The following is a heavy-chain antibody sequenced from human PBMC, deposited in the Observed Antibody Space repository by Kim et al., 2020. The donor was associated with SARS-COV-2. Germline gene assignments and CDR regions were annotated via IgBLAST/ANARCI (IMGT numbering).Heavy chain of an antibody. J-gene: IGHJ4*02. CDR3: AAAVDISDTFGY. D-gene: IGHD5-12*01. V-gene: IGHV1-58*01. Sequence: NYARKYKERVTITRDMSTSTAYMELSSLRSEDTAVYYCAAAVDISDTFGYWGQGTLVTVSS.